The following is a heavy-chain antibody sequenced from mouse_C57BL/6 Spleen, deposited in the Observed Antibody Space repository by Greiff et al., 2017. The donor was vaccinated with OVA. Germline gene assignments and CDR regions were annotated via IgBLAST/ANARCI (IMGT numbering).Heavy chain of an antibody. J-gene: IGHJ1*03. CDR3: ARDASYSNYVDWYFDV. Sequence: EVQVVESGGGLVQSGRSLRLSCATSGFTFSDFYMEWVRQAPGKGLEWIAASRNKANDYTTEYSASVKGRFIVSRDTSQSILYLQMNALRAEDTAIYYCARDASYSNYVDWYFDVWGTGTTVTVSS. CDR2: SRNKANDYTT. D-gene: IGHD2-5*01. CDR1: GFTFSDFY. V-gene: IGHV7-1*01.